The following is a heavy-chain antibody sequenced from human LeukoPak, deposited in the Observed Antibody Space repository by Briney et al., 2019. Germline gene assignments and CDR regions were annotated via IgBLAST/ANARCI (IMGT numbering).Heavy chain of an antibody. CDR1: DFTFSTYA. D-gene: IGHD5-18*01. CDR3: ASRKDTPHLPDY. J-gene: IGHJ4*02. Sequence: GGSLRLSCAVSDFTFSTYAMHWVRQAPDKGLEWVAVISYDGGKKYYADSVKGRFTISRDNSQNTLYLQMNSLRTEDTAMYYCASRKDTPHLPDYWGQGTLVTVSS. CDR2: ISYDGGKK. V-gene: IGHV3-30-3*01.